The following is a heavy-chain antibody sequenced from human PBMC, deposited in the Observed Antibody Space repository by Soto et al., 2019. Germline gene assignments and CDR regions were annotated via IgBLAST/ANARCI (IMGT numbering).Heavy chain of an antibody. CDR3: ASSKSDGYSSGWYRN. J-gene: IGHJ4*02. V-gene: IGHV1-69*13. CDR2: IIPIFGTA. CDR1: GGTFSSYA. Sequence: ASVKVSCKASGGTFSSYAISWVRQAPGQGLEWMGGIIPIFGTANYAQKFQGRVTITADESTSTAYMELSSLRSEDTAVYYCASSKSDGYSSGWYRNWGQGTLVTVS. D-gene: IGHD6-19*01.